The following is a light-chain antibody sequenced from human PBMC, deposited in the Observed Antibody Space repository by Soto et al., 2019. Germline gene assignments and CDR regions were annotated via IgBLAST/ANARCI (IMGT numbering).Light chain of an antibody. J-gene: IGKJ2*01. V-gene: IGKV1-12*01. CDR3: QQGYNTPFT. CDR1: QGISSW. Sequence: DIQMTQSPSSVSASVGDRVTITCRASQGISSWLAWYQQVPGKAPKLLIYAAATLQSGVSSRFSGSYSGTDFTLTIGSLQPEDFAIYYCQQGYNTPFTFGQGTKLEIK. CDR2: AAA.